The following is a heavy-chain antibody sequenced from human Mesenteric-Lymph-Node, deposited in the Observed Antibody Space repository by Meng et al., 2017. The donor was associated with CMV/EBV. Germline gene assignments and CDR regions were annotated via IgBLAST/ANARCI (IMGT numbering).Heavy chain of an antibody. V-gene: IGHV3-30*04. Sequence: AASGFTFSSYALHWVRQAPSKGLEWVAVVSYDGSNKYYADPVKGRFTISRDNSKNTLYLQMNSLRAEDTAVYYCARDPGFWSGYCDSWGQGTLVTVSS. CDR1: GFTFSSYA. CDR2: VSYDGSNK. CDR3: ARDPGFWSGYCDS. J-gene: IGHJ4*02. D-gene: IGHD3-3*01.